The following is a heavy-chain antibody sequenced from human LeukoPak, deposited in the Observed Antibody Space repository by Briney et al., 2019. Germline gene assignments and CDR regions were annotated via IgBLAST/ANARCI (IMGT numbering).Heavy chain of an antibody. CDR3: ARDPSYYYGSGSYVY. CDR1: GGTFSSYA. J-gene: IGHJ4*02. Sequence: ASVKVSCKASGGTFSSYAISWVRQAPGQGLEWMGGIIPIFGTANYAQKFLGRVTITADESTSTAYMELSSLRSEDTAVYYCARDPSYYYGSGSYVYWGQGTLVTVSS. D-gene: IGHD3-10*01. CDR2: IIPIFGTA. V-gene: IGHV1-69*01.